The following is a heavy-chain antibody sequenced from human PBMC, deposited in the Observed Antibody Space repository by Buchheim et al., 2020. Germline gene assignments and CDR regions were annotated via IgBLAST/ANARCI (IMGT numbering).Heavy chain of an antibody. D-gene: IGHD4/OR15-4a*01. CDR1: GFTFSDYH. Sequence: QVQLVESGGGLVKPGGSLRLSCAASGFTFSDYHMSWIRQAPGKGLECVSYIRDSGDYTTYADSVKGRFTISRDNAKNSFYLQMNSLRAEDTAVYYCARAWSKLTILDYWGQGAL. CDR3: ARAWSKLTILDY. CDR2: IRDSGDYT. J-gene: IGHJ4*02. V-gene: IGHV3-11*06.